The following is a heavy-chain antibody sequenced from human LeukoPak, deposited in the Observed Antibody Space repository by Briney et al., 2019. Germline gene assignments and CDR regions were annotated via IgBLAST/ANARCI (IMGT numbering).Heavy chain of an antibody. CDR2: IYTSGST. Sequence: SETLSLTCTVSGGSISSYYWSWIRQPAGKGLEWIGRIYTSGSTNYNPSLKSRVTMSVDTSKNQFSLKLSSVTAADTAVYYCARDSDTAMGLVFDYWGQGTLVTVSS. CDR1: GGSISSYY. J-gene: IGHJ4*02. V-gene: IGHV4-4*07. CDR3: ARDSDTAMGLVFDY. D-gene: IGHD5-18*01.